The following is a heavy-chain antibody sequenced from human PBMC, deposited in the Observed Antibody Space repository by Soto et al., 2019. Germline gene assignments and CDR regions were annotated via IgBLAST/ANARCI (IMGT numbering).Heavy chain of an antibody. V-gene: IGHV4-59*08. CDR1: GGSISSYY. CDR2: IYYSGST. D-gene: IGHD2-21*01. CDR3: ARGSYCGGDCMGAFDI. J-gene: IGHJ3*02. Sequence: PSETLSLTCTVSGGSISSYYWSWIRQPPGKGLEWIGYIYYSGSTNYNPSLKSRVTISVDTSKNQFSLELSSVTAADTAVYYCARGSYCGGDCMGAFDIWGQGTMVTVSS.